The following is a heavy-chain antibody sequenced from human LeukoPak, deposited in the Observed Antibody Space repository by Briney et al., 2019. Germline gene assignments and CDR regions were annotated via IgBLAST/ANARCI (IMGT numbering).Heavy chain of an antibody. V-gene: IGHV3-30*03. CDR1: GFTFSSYG. CDR3: ARYGMDV. J-gene: IGHJ6*02. CDR2: ISYDGSNK. Sequence: GGSLRLSCAASGFTFSSYGVHWVRQAPGKGLEWVAVISYDGSNKYYADSVKGRFTISRDNSKNTLYLQMNGLRAEDTAVYYCARYGMDVWGQGTTVTVSS.